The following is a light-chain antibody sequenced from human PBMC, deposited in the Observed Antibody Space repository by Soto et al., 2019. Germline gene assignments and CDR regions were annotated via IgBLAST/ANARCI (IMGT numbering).Light chain of an antibody. Sequence: IVLTQSPATLSLSPGERATLSCRAGQSISAYLAWYQQKSGQAPRLRIYDASNRATGTPARLSGSGSGTDFTLTISSIEPEDYAVYYCQQRYVWLTFGGGTKVDIK. CDR2: DAS. CDR1: QSISAY. J-gene: IGKJ4*01. CDR3: QQRYVWLT. V-gene: IGKV3-11*01.